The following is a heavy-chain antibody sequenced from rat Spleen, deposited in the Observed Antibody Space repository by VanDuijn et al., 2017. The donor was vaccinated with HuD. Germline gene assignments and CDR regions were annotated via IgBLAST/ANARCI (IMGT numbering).Heavy chain of an antibody. J-gene: IGHJ4*01. CDR1: GFTFNNYW. CDR3: VRHGRGKITYDYVLDA. D-gene: IGHD4-5*01. CDR2: INYDGSST. V-gene: IGHV5-31*01. Sequence: EVQLVESGGGLVQPGRSLKISCVASGFTFNNYWMTWIRQAPGKGLEWVATINYDGSSTFYRDSVRDRFTISSDNAKSTLYLQMDSLKSEATATYYCVRHGRGKITYDYVLDAGGQGASVTVSS.